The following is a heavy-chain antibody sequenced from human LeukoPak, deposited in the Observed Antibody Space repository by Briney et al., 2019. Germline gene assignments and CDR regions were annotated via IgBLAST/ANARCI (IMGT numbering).Heavy chain of an antibody. V-gene: IGHV3-21*01. CDR2: ISSSSSYI. D-gene: IGHD6-19*01. Sequence: AGGSLRLSCAASGLTFSSYGMHWVRQSPGKGLEWVSSISSSSSYIYYADSVKGRFTISRDNAKNSLYLQMNSLRAEDTAVYYCARDLNSSGWFPFDYWGQGTLVTVSS. J-gene: IGHJ4*02. CDR1: GLTFSSYG. CDR3: ARDLNSSGWFPFDY.